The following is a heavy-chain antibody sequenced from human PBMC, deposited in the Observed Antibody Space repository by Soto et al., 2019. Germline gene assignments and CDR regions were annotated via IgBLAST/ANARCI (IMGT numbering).Heavy chain of an antibody. D-gene: IGHD4-17*01. Sequence: SMEVSCKAFGGTFSSYSISWVGQAPGQRLGWVGGVIPIFGTANYAQKFPGRVTVTADETPSTGYMELSSVRSEDTAGECCASGYGGNSGDSWCQGTLGTDSS. CDR3: ASGYGGNSGDS. V-gene: IGHV1-69*01. CDR1: GGTFSSYS. CDR2: VIPIFGTA. J-gene: IGHJ4*02.